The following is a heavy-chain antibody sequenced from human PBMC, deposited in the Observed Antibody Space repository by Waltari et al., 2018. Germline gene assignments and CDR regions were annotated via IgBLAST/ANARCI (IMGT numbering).Heavy chain of an antibody. V-gene: IGHV4-39*01. CDR1: GGSISSSSYY. CDR2: IYYSGST. Sequence: QLQLQESGPGLVKPSETLSLTCTVAGGSISSSSYYWGWIHQPQGTGPGWIGSIYYSGSTYYNPSLKIRVTISVDTSKNQFSLKLSSVTAADTAVYYCARLLGKYDFWSGYSARAYYGMDVWGQGTTVTVSS. J-gene: IGHJ6*02. D-gene: IGHD3-3*01. CDR3: ARLLGKYDFWSGYSARAYYGMDV.